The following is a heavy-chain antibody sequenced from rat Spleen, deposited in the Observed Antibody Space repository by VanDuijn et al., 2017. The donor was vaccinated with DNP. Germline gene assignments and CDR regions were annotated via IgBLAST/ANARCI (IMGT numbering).Heavy chain of an antibody. CDR3: TTVYGGYSGWFAS. Sequence: EVQLVESGGGLVQPGRSLKLSCAASGFTFSDYYMAWVRQAPTKGLEWVASISTSVVNTYYQDSVKGRFTVSRDNAKSTLYLQMNSLRSEDTATYYCTTVYGGYSGWFASWGQGTLVTVSS. V-gene: IGHV5-27*01. J-gene: IGHJ3*01. CDR2: ISTSVVNT. D-gene: IGHD1-11*01. CDR1: GFTFSDYY.